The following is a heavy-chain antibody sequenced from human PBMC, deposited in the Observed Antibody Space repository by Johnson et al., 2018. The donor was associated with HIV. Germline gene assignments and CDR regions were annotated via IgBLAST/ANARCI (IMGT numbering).Heavy chain of an antibody. Sequence: VQLVESGGGVVRPGGSLRLSCSASGFTFDYYGMTWVRQTPGKGLEWVSGINWTGGSIGYADSVKGRFTISRDNAKNSLYLQMSSLRAEDTALYYCARAVDYGGNSPSRAFDIWGRGTLVTVSS. J-gene: IGHJ3*02. D-gene: IGHD4-23*01. CDR3: ARAVDYGGNSPSRAFDI. CDR2: INWTGGSI. CDR1: GFTFDYYG. V-gene: IGHV3-20*04.